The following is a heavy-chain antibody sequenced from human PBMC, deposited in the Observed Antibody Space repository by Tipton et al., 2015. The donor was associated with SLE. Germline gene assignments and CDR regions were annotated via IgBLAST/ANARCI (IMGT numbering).Heavy chain of an antibody. Sequence: TLSLTCAVYGGSSSGYYWSWIRQPPGKGLEWIGEINHSGSTNYNPSLKSRVTISVDTSKNQFSLKLSSVTAADTAVYYCARGRDFWGKGTTVTVSS. V-gene: IGHV4-34*01. CDR1: GGSSSGYY. CDR2: INHSGST. J-gene: IGHJ6*04. CDR3: ARGRDF.